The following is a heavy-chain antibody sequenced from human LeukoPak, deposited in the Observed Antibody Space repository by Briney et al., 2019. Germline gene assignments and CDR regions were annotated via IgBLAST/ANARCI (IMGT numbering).Heavy chain of an antibody. CDR1: GLTFSNYA. V-gene: IGHV3-23*01. J-gene: IGHJ3*02. CDR3: AKDRTPYSRSGGYHLGAFDI. CDR2: LSGSGGAT. Sequence: GGSLRLSCAASGLTFSNYAMTWVRLAPGKGLEWVSSLSGSGGATWYAGSVEGRFTISRDNSKNTLYLRMNSLRAEDTAVYYCAKDRTPYSRSGGYHLGAFDIWGHGTLVTVSS. D-gene: IGHD3-10*01.